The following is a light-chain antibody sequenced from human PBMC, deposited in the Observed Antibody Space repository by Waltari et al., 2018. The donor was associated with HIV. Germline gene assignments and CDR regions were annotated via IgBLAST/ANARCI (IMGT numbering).Light chain of an antibody. CDR1: QNVNNRY. J-gene: IGKJ2*01. V-gene: IGKV3-20*01. CDR3: HQYGNPPFT. Sequence: DMVLTQSPGTLSLSPGERATLSCRASQNVNNRYLAWYQLKPGQPPRLRIYAASNRAPGIPARFSGRGSGTDFTLTITRLEPEDFAVYSCHQYGNPPFTFGQGSKLEI. CDR2: AAS.